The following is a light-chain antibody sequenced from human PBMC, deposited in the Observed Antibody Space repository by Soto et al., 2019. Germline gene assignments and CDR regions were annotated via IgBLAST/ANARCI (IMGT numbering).Light chain of an antibody. V-gene: IGKV3-15*01. Sequence: EIEMTQSPATLSVSPGERATLSCRASQSINSALAWYQQKPGQSPRLLIYGASTRATGIPTRFSGSGSGTEFTSTIRSWNLKVFEVFNCKNLNRGLPWLILGGGTKV. CDR2: GAS. CDR1: QSINSA. CDR3: KNLNRGLPWLI. J-gene: IGKJ4*01.